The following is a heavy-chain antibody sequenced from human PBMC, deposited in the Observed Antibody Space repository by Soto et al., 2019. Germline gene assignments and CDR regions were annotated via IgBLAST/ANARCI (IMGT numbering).Heavy chain of an antibody. D-gene: IGHD6-6*01. CDR3: ASGGFPRSSYYYGMDV. J-gene: IGHJ6*02. CDR2: ISAYNGNT. CDR1: GYTFTSYV. V-gene: IGHV1-18*01. Sequence: QVQLVQSGAEVKKPGASVKVSCKASGYTFTSYVISWVRQAPGQGLECMGWISAYNGNTNYAQKLQGRVTMTTDTSTSKAYMELRSLRSYETAVYYCASGGFPRSSYYYGMDVWGQGTTVTVSS.